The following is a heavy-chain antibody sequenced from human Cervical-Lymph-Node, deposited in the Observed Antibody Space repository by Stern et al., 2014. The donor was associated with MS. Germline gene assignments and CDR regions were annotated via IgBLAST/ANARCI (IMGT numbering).Heavy chain of an antibody. Sequence: EVQLVESGGGLVQPGGSLRLSCAASGFTFSSYDMHWVRQATGKGLEWVSAIGTAGDTYYPGSVKGRFTISRQTAKNSLYLQMNRLRAGDTAVYYCARGPSYSGYVVFDYWGQGTLVTVSS. CDR3: ARGPSYSGYVVFDY. V-gene: IGHV3-13*01. D-gene: IGHD5-12*01. CDR1: GFTFSSYD. J-gene: IGHJ4*02. CDR2: IGTAGDT.